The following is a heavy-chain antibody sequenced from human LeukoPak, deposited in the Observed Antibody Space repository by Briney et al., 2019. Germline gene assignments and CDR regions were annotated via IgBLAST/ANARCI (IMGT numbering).Heavy chain of an antibody. CDR3: VASXGVTSWYAFDF. CDR2: ITPGGDT. J-gene: IGHJ3*01. D-gene: IGHD4-23*01. V-gene: IGHV3-13*01. Sequence: GGSLRLSCAASGFTFSNYDMYWVRQTTEKSLEWVSSITPGGDTYYPGSVKGRFTISRDNAKNSLYLQMNSLRAGDTSVYYCVASXGVTSWYAFDFWGQGTXVTVS. CDR1: GFTFSNYD.